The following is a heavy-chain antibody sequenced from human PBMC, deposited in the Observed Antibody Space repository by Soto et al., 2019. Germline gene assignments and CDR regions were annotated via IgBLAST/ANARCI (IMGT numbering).Heavy chain of an antibody. CDR1: GASITFGGYS. J-gene: IGHJ4*02. Sequence: PSETLSLTCTVSGASITFGGYSWSWIRQTPGKGLEWIGYINHLETTFYNPSFESRLTLSIDRAKNQFSLKLHSMSAADSSVDFGARGGESDSFDYWGQVILVTVSS. V-gene: IGHV4-30-2*01. CDR2: INHLETT. D-gene: IGHD4-17*01. CDR3: ARGGESDSFDY.